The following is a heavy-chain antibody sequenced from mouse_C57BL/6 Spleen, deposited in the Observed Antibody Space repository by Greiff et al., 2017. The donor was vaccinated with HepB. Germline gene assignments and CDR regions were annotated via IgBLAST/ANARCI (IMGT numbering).Heavy chain of an antibody. Sequence: DVMLVESGGGLVKPGGSLTLSCAASGFTFSSYTMSWVRQTPEKRLEWVATISGGGGNTYYPDSVKGRFTISRDNAKNTLYLQMSSLRSEDTALYYCARQGYYDYDGRGLFDYWGQGTTLTVSS. CDR2: ISGGGGNT. CDR1: GFTFSSYT. D-gene: IGHD2-4*01. CDR3: ARQGYYDYDGRGLFDY. J-gene: IGHJ2*01. V-gene: IGHV5-9*01.